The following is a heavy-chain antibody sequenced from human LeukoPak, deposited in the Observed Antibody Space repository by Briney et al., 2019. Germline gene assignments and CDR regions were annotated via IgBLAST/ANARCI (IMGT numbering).Heavy chain of an antibody. CDR2: INSDGSST. D-gene: IGHD3-10*01. Sequence: GGSLRLSCAASGFTFSSYEMNWVRQAPGKGLVWVSRINSDGSSTSYADSVKGRFTISRDNAKNTLYLQMNSLRAEDTAVYYCARDAADYGSRYYYMDVWGKGTTVTVSS. V-gene: IGHV3-74*01. CDR1: GFTFSSYE. CDR3: ARDAADYGSRYYYMDV. J-gene: IGHJ6*03.